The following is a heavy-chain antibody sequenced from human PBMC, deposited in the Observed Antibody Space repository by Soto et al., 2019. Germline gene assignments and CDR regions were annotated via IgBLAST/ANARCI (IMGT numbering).Heavy chain of an antibody. Sequence: KQSQTLSLTCAISGDSVSSNSAAWNWIRQSPSRGLEWLGRTYYRSKWYNDYAVSVKSRITINPDTSKNQFSLQLNSVTPEDTAVYYCARVIKAARSYYYYGMDVWGQGTTVTVSS. CDR3: ARVIKAARSYYYYGMDV. J-gene: IGHJ6*02. D-gene: IGHD6-6*01. CDR2: TYYRSKWYN. CDR1: GDSVSSNSAA. V-gene: IGHV6-1*01.